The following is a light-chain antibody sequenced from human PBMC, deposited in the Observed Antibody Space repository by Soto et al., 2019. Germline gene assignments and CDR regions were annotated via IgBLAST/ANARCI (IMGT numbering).Light chain of an antibody. CDR3: QQYGSSPLT. V-gene: IGKV3-20*01. Sequence: EIVLTQSPGTLSLSPGERATLSCRASQSVSSSYLAWYQHKPGQAPRLLIYGASSRATGIPDRFSGSGSGADFTLTISRLEPEAFAVYYCQQYGSSPLTFGQGTKLEIK. J-gene: IGKJ2*01. CDR2: GAS. CDR1: QSVSSSY.